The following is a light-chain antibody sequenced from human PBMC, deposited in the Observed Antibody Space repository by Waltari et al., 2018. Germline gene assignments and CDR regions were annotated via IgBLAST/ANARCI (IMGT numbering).Light chain of an antibody. CDR2: YDT. V-gene: IGLV3-21*04. CDR3: HVWDSNSDHYV. CDR1: NIGTKS. Sequence: SYVLTQPLSVSVAPGGTATITCEANNIGTKSVDWYQQRSGQAPVVVIYYDTERPSGIPERFSGSNSGSTATLTISRVEAGDEADYYCHVWDSNSDHYVFGTGTKVTVL. J-gene: IGLJ1*01.